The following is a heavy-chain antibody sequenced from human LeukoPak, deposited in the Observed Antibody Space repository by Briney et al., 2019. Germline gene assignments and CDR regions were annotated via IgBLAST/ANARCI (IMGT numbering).Heavy chain of an antibody. J-gene: IGHJ3*02. D-gene: IGHD5-24*01. Sequence: GASVKVSCKASGYTFTSYAISWVRQAPGQGLEWMGGIIPIFGTANYAQKFQGRVTITADESTSTAYMELSSLRSEDTAVYYCARDVPVMATPPGAFDIWGQGTMVTVSS. CDR2: IIPIFGTA. CDR3: ARDVPVMATPPGAFDI. CDR1: GYTFTSYA. V-gene: IGHV1-69*13.